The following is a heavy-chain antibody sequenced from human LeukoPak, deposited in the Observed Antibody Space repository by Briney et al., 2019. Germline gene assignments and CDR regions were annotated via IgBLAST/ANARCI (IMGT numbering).Heavy chain of an antibody. CDR2: IYYSGST. Sequence: SETLSLTCTVSGGSISSYYWSWIRQPSGKGLEWIGYIYYSGSTNYNPSLKSRVTISVDTSKNQFSLKLSSVTAADTAVYYCARQGGRLSDFDYWGQGTLVTVSS. V-gene: IGHV4-59*08. J-gene: IGHJ4*02. CDR3: ARQGGRLSDFDY. CDR1: GGSISSYY. D-gene: IGHD4/OR15-4a*01.